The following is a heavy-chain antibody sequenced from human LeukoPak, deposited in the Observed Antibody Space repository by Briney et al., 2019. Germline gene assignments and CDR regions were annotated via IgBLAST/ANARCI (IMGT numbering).Heavy chain of an antibody. Sequence: GASVTVSCTASGYTFTSYAMHWVRQAPGQGLEWMGWISAYNGNTNYAQKLQGRVTMTTDTSTSTAYMELRSLRSDDTAVYYCARGGGARPAEYFQHWGQGTLVTVSS. CDR2: ISAYNGNT. CDR1: GYTFTSYA. V-gene: IGHV1-18*01. J-gene: IGHJ1*01. CDR3: ARGGGARPAEYFQH. D-gene: IGHD3-16*01.